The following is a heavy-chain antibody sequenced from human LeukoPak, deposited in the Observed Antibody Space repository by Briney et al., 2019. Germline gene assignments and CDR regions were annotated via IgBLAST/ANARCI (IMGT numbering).Heavy chain of an antibody. CDR1: AVSISSYY. D-gene: IGHD3-3*01. CDR2: LYNSGST. CDR3: ASAPTNSIFGVFPGAEYFQH. J-gene: IGHJ1*01. Sequence: PSETLSLTCTVSAVSISSYYWGWMRQPPGKGLEWIGSLYNSGSTNYNPSLKSRVTMSIDTSKNQFSLNLRSMTAADTAVYYCASAPTNSIFGVFPGAEYFQHWGQGTLVTVSS. V-gene: IGHV4-59*01.